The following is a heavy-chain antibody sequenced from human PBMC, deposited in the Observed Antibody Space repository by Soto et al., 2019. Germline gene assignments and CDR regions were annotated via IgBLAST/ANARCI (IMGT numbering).Heavy chain of an antibody. J-gene: IGHJ4*02. D-gene: IGHD4-17*01. CDR3: ARTTAVPNTLRSRYYFDY. Sequence: ASETLSLTCSVSGASVSDKTFYWSWLRQSPGKGLEWIGYIYYSGTTNYNPSLKGRFTISVDTSKNQFSLRLNSVTAAGTALYYCARTTAVPNTLRSRYYFDYWGQGMLVTVSS. CDR1: GASVSDKTFY. CDR2: IYYSGTT. V-gene: IGHV4-61*01.